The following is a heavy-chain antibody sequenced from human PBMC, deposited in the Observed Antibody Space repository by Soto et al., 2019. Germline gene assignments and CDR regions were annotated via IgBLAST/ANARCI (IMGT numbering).Heavy chain of an antibody. CDR3: ARGPSADNVDY. V-gene: IGHV4-30-4*01. D-gene: IGHD1-1*01. CDR1: GGSINGGGYF. J-gene: IGHJ4*02. Sequence: QVQLQESGPGLVKPSQTLSLTCTVSGGSINGGGYFWSWIRQTPGKGLEWIGHIYNSGNTYTNPSPNSRATISGDTSPNQFSLNLKSVTAADTAVYSCARGPSADNVDYWGQGTLVTVSS. CDR2: IYNSGNT.